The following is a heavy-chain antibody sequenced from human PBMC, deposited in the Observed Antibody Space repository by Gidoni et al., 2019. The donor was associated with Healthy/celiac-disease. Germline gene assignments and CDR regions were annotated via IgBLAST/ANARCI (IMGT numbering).Heavy chain of an antibody. D-gene: IGHD4-17*01. CDR1: GFTFSSYS. CDR2: ISSSSSYI. Sequence: EVQLVESGGGLVKPGGSLRLSCAASGFTFSSYSMNWVRQATGKGLEWVSAISSSSSYIYYADSVKGRFTISRDNAKNSLYLQMNSLRAEDTAVYYCARDPATTFAFDIWGQGTMVTVSS. J-gene: IGHJ3*02. V-gene: IGHV3-21*01. CDR3: ARDPATTFAFDI.